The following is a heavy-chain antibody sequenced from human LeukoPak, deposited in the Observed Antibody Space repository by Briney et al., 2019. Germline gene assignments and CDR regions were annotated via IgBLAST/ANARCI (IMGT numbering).Heavy chain of an antibody. J-gene: IGHJ4*02. CDR1: GFTFSSYW. V-gene: IGHV3-7*01. D-gene: IGHD3-22*01. Sequence: GGSLRLSCAASGFTFSSYWMSWVRQAPGKGLEWVANIKQDGSEKYYVDSVKGRFTISRDNAKNSLYLQMNSLRAEDTAVYYCAREPYYYDSSGHDYWGQGTLVTVSS. CDR3: AREPYYYDSSGHDY. CDR2: IKQDGSEK.